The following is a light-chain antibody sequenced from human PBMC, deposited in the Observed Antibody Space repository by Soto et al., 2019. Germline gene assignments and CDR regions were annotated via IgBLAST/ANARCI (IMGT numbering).Light chain of an antibody. J-gene: IGKJ4*01. Sequence: DVQLTQSPSFLAASVGDRLTITCRASQDIKRFLAWYQQKPGKAPKLLIYTISTLQSGVPSRFSGSGSGTEFPLTISRLPPADFATYYRQQVTPYPVTFGGGTTVAI. V-gene: IGKV1-9*01. CDR2: TIS. CDR3: QQVTPYPVT. CDR1: QDIKRF.